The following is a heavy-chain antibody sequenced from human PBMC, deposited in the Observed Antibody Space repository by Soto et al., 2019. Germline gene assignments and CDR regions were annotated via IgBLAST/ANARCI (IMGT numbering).Heavy chain of an antibody. D-gene: IGHD2-8*02. CDR2: ISYDGSNK. V-gene: IGHV3-30-3*01. J-gene: IGHJ6*02. Sequence: PGGSLRLSCAASGFTFSSYAMHWVRQAPGKGLEWVAVISYDGSNKYYAAPVKGRFIISRDDSKNTVYLQMNSLKTEDTAVYYCLEYWHVMDVWGQGTTVTVSS. CDR1: GFTFSSYA. CDR3: LEYWHVMDV.